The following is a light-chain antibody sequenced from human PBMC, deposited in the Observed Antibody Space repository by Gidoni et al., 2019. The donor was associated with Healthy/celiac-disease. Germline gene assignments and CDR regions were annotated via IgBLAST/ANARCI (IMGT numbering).Light chain of an antibody. CDR2: GAS. Sequence: EIVLTQSPGTLSLSPGERTTLSCRASQSVSSSYLAWYQQKPGQAPRLLIYGASSRATGIPDRFSGSGSGTDFTLTISRLEPEDSAVYYCQQYGSSPSGLTFXGXTKVXIK. CDR3: QQYGSSPSGLT. CDR1: QSVSSSY. V-gene: IGKV3-20*01. J-gene: IGKJ4*01.